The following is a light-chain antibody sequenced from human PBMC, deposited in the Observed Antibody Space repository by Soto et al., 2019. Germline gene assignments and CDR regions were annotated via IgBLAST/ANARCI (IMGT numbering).Light chain of an antibody. CDR1: QFGSRR. V-gene: IGKV3-15*01. CDR3: QEYMHWPPGM. Sequence: EIVVTQSPATLSASPGERVTLSCRASQFGSRRLAWYQQRPGQVPRLLIYDTSTRAPGISSRFSGSGSGTAFTLTISSLQSEDFAVYYCQEYMHWPPGMFGPGTTVDIK. CDR2: DTS. J-gene: IGKJ1*01.